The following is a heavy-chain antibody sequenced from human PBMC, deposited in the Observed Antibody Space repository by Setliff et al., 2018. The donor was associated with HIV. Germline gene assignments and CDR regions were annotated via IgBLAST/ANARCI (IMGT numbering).Heavy chain of an antibody. CDR3: AKDYTPTFWEYNWFDT. CDR2: ISGSGDRT. J-gene: IGHJ5*02. CDR1: GFTFNTYA. V-gene: IGHV3-23*01. D-gene: IGHD3-3*01. Sequence: PGGSLRLSCAASGFTFNTYAMSWVRQAPGKGLEWVSGISGSGDRTYYADSVKGRFTVSRDNSKNTLFLQMNNLRAEDTAIYFCAKDYTPTFWEYNWFDTWGQGTLVTVSS.